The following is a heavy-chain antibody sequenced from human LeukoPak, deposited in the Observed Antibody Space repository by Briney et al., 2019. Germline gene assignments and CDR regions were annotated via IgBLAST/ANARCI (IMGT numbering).Heavy chain of an antibody. CDR2: IYSGVI. CDR3: ARGGYYGPGNDFRFDP. V-gene: IGHV4-61*10. J-gene: IGHJ5*02. D-gene: IGHD3-10*01. Sequence: SETLSLTCIVSGDSISSGSYYWSWIRQPAGKGLEWIGRIYSGVINYNPSLKSRVTISVDTSKNQFSLKLNSVTAADTAVYYCARGGYYGPGNDFRFDPWGQGTLVTVSS. CDR1: GDSISSGSYY.